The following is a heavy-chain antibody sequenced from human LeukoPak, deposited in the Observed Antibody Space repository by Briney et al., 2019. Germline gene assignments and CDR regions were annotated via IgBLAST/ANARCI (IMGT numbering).Heavy chain of an antibody. V-gene: IGHV4-59*01. CDR2: IYYSGST. Sequence: SETLSLTCTVSGGSISRYYWSWIRQPPGKGLEWIGYIYYSGSTNYNTSLKSRVTISVDTSKNQFSLKLSSVTAADTAVYYCARSAMVRTYYYYYMDVWGKGTTVTVSS. D-gene: IGHD5-18*01. J-gene: IGHJ6*03. CDR1: GGSISRYY. CDR3: ARSAMVRTYYYYYMDV.